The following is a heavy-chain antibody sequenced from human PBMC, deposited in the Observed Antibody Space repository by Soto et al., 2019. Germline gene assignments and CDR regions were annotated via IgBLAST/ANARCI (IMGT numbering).Heavy chain of an antibody. CDR3: ARMDIVSTIGWFXP. J-gene: IGHJ5*01. D-gene: IGHD5-12*01. Sequence: SETLSLTCTVSGASISSYYWSWIRQPPGKGLEWIGYIYYSGSTVYNPSLKSRVTISVDTSKNQFSLKLSSVTAADTAVYYCARMDIVSTIGWFXPWGQGTLVTVSS. V-gene: IGHV4-59*01. CDR1: GASISSYY. CDR2: IYYSGST.